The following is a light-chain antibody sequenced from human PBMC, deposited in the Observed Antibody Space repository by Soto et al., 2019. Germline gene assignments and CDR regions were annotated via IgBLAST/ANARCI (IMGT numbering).Light chain of an antibody. Sequence: EVVLTQSPDTLSLSPGERATLSCRASQSVSSYLAWYQQKPGQAPRLLIYDASNRATGSPARFSGSGSETDFTLTISSLEPEDFAGYYCQQRSDWPLT. V-gene: IGKV3-11*01. CDR2: DAS. CDR3: QQRSDWPLT. J-gene: IGKJ5*01. CDR1: QSVSSY.